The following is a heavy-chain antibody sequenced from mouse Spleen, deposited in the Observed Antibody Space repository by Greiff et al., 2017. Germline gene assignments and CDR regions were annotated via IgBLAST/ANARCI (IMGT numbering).Heavy chain of an antibody. V-gene: IGHV5-6*02. J-gene: IGHJ1*03. CDR3: ARQGAYYSNYGYFDV. CDR2: ISSGGSYT. Sequence: DVKLVESGGDLVKPGGSLKLSCAASGFTFSSYGMSWVRQTPDKRLEWVATISSGGSYTYYPDSVKGRFTISRDNAKNTLYLQMSSLKSEDTAMYYCARQGAYYSNYGYFDVWGTGTTVTVSS. CDR1: GFTFSSYG. D-gene: IGHD2-5*01.